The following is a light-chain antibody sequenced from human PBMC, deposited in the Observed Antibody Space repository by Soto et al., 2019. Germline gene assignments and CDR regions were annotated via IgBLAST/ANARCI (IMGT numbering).Light chain of an antibody. V-gene: IGKV1-5*01. CDR1: QSIDYC. Sequence: DIQMTQSPSSLSASLRDRVTITCRASQSIDYCLAWYQQKPGNAPKLLIYDASSLKSGVPLRFSGSGSGTEFTLTINSLQPDDLAPYYCKQYNSSSVTFGGGTKVEI. CDR3: KQYNSSSVT. J-gene: IGKJ4*01. CDR2: DAS.